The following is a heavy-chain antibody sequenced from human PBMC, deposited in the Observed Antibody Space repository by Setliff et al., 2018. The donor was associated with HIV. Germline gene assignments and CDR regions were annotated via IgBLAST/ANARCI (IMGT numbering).Heavy chain of an antibody. J-gene: IGHJ3*02. CDR3: ATLDQDFHSSAFDSFDI. V-gene: IGHV1-2*02. CDR1: GYTFTGYF. D-gene: IGHD3-9*01. Sequence: ASVKVSCKTSGYTFTGYFMHWVRQAPGQGLEWMGWINPDSGDTNSAQKFQDRLTMTRDSSINTAYMKLSRLRSDDTAMYYCATLDQDFHSSAFDSFDIWGQGTLVT. CDR2: INPDSGDT.